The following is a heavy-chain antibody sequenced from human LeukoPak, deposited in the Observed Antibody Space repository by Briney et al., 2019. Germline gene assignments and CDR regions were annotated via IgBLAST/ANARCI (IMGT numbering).Heavy chain of an antibody. CDR2: ISSSGTTI. CDR3: ARVMDDSSGWIGDYYYMDV. CDR1: RFTFSDFY. V-gene: IGHV3-11*04. J-gene: IGHJ6*03. D-gene: IGHD6-19*01. Sequence: PGGSLSLTCAASRFTFSDFYLSWIRQAPWKGLEWVSYISSSGTTIYYADSVKGRFTISRDNAKNSLYLQMNSLRAEDTAVYYCARVMDDSSGWIGDYYYMDVWGKGTTVTVSS.